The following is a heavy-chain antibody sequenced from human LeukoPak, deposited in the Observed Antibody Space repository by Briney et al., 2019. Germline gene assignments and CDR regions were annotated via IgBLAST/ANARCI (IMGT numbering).Heavy chain of an antibody. Sequence: ASVKVSCKASGYTFTNYGISWVRQAPGQGLEWMGWVSAYNGNTKYEQEFQGRVTMTTDTSTTTAYMELRSLRSDDTAVYYCARDTSSITSAMDVWGQGTTVTVSS. CDR2: VSAYNGNT. CDR1: GYTFTNYG. J-gene: IGHJ6*02. CDR3: ARDTSSITSAMDV. V-gene: IGHV1-18*01. D-gene: IGHD3-10*01.